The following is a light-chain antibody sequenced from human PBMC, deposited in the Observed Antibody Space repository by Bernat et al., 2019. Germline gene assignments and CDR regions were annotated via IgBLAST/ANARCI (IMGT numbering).Light chain of an antibody. CDR2: GAS. CDR1: QVIGTY. V-gene: IGKV1-9*01. J-gene: IGKJ5*01. CDR3: QQLNSYPIT. Sequence: DIQLTQSPPFLSASVGDRVTITCRASQVIGTYLAWYQQKPGKAPNLLIYGASTLQTGVPSWFSGSGSGTEFTLTISSLRPEDFATYHCQQLNSYPITFGQGTRLEIK.